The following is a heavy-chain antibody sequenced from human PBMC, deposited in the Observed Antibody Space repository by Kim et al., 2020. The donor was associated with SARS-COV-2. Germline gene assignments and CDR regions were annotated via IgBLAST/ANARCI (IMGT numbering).Heavy chain of an antibody. J-gene: IGHJ2*01. D-gene: IGHD2-15*01. Sequence: SETLSLTCTVSGGSMNNYYWSWIRQPPGKGLEWIALISDSGNINDNPSLKSRVTMSVDTTRNHFSLNLRSVTAADTAVYFCARVRAQRGRYSFISQSRDSSPSYLDLWGRGTLVTVSS. CDR2: ISDSGNI. CDR1: GGSMNNYY. CDR3: ARVRAQRGRYSFISQSRDSSPSYLDL. V-gene: IGHV4-59*01.